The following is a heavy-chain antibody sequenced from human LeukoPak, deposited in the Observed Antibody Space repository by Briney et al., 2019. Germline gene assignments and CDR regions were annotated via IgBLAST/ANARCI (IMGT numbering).Heavy chain of an antibody. Sequence: GRSLRLSCAASGFTFSSYGMHWVRQAPGKGLEWVAVISYDGSNKYYADSVKGRFTISRDNSKNTLYLQMSSLRAEDTAVYYCAKDRIQLWPNWFDPWGQGTLVTVSS. V-gene: IGHV3-30*18. D-gene: IGHD5-18*01. J-gene: IGHJ5*02. CDR2: ISYDGSNK. CDR1: GFTFSSYG. CDR3: AKDRIQLWPNWFDP.